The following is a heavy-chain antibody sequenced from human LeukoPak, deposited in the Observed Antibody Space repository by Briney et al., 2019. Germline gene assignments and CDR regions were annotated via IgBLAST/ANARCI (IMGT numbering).Heavy chain of an antibody. CDR1: GFTFGDYA. V-gene: IGHV3-49*04. CDR2: IRSKAYGGTT. D-gene: IGHD5-18*01. Sequence: SLRLSCTASGFTFGDYAMSWVRQAPGKGLEWVGFIRSKAYGGTTEYAASVKGRFTISRDDSKSIAYLQMNSLKTEDTAVYYCTRVVRQPWFKDQVEYYYMDVWGKGTTVTVSS. J-gene: IGHJ6*03. CDR3: TRVVRQPWFKDQVEYYYMDV.